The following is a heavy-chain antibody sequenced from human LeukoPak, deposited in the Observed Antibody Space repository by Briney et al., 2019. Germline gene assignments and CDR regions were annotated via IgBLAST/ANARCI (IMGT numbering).Heavy chain of an antibody. CDR3: ARVPVDTAMVGDYYFDY. CDR2: IYHSGST. Sequence: SETLSLTCAVSGGSISSGGYSWGWIRQPPGKGLEWIGYIYHSGSTYYNPSLKSRVTISVDRSKNQFSLKLSSVTAADTAVYYCARVPVDTAMVGDYYFDYWGQGTLVTVSS. J-gene: IGHJ4*02. CDR1: GGSISSGGYS. D-gene: IGHD5-18*01. V-gene: IGHV4-30-2*01.